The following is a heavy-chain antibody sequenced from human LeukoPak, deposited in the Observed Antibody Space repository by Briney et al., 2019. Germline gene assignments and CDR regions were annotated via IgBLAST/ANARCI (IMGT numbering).Heavy chain of an antibody. V-gene: IGHV1-18*01. CDR2: IRTGDGDT. J-gene: IGHJ1*01. CDR1: GYTFNSYG. Sequence: ASVKVSCKASGYTFNSYGITWVRQAPGQGLEWMGWIRTGDGDTHYAEKLQGRVTMTTDTSTSTAYMELKSLRSDDTAVYYCARYSSSSPFQHWGQGTLVTVSS. CDR3: ARYSSSSPFQH. D-gene: IGHD6-6*01.